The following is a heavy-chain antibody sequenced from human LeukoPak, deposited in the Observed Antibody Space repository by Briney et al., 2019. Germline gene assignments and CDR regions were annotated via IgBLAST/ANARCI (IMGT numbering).Heavy chain of an antibody. CDR1: GGSISSSNW. CDR3: ARRRAFRYGGNSGWYFDL. J-gene: IGHJ2*01. CDR2: IYHSGST. V-gene: IGHV4-4*02. Sequence: SGTLSLTCAVSGGSISSSNWWSRVRQPPGKGLQWIGEIYHSGSTNYNPSLKSRVTISVDTSKNQFSLKLSSVTAADTAVYYCARRRAFRYGGNSGWYFDLWGRGTLVTVSS. D-gene: IGHD4-23*01.